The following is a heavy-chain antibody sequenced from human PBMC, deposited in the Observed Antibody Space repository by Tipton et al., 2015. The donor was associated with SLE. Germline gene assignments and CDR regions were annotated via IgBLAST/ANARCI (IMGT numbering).Heavy chain of an antibody. CDR2: IYYSGSP. D-gene: IGHD3-22*01. CDR1: GGSITSRY. V-gene: IGHV4-59*11. Sequence: TLSLTCTVSGGSITSRYWNWVRQPPGKGLEWIGYIYYSGSPYYNPSLKSRVTISLDMSKNQFSLRLSSVTAADTAVYYCPIYYHDSTGLHWFDPWGQGTLVTVSS. J-gene: IGHJ5*02. CDR3: PIYYHDSTGLHWFDP.